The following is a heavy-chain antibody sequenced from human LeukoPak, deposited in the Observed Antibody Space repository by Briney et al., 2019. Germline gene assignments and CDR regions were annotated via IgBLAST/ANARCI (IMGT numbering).Heavy chain of an antibody. Sequence: PGGSPRLSCAVSGFTFSSYSMNWVRQAPGKGVEWVAFISSSSAYISYADSVKGRFTISRDNAKNSLYLQMNSLIAEDTAVYYCAKKMDDAFDIWGQGTMVTVSS. CDR3: AKKMDDAFDI. CDR1: GFTFSSYS. J-gene: IGHJ3*02. CDR2: ISSSSAYI. V-gene: IGHV3-21*01. D-gene: IGHD5-24*01.